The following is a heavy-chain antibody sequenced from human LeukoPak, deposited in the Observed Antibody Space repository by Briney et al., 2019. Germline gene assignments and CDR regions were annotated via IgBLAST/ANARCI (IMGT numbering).Heavy chain of an antibody. V-gene: IGHV4-39*07. CDR1: GGSISSSSYY. D-gene: IGHD2-15*01. CDR2: IYYSGTT. CDR3: ARDCSGGSCYGAFDI. Sequence: SETLSLTCTVSGGSISSSSYYWGWIRQPPGKGLEWIGSIYYSGTTYYNPSLKSRVTISVDTSKNQFSLKLSSVTAADTAVYYCARDCSGGSCYGAFDIWGQGTMVTVSS. J-gene: IGHJ3*02.